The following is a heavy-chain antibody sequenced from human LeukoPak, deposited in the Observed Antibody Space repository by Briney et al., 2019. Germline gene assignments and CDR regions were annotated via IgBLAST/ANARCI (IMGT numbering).Heavy chain of an antibody. D-gene: IGHD6-19*01. J-gene: IGHJ4*02. CDR2: IYSGGST. CDR3: QSPGYSSGWFIDY. Sequence: GGSLRLSCTVSGFTVSSNYMSWVRQAPGKGLEWVSVIYSGGSTYYADSVKGRFTISRDNSKNTLYLQMNSLRAEDTAVYYCQSPGYSSGWFIDYWGQGTLVTVSS. V-gene: IGHV3-53*01. CDR1: GFTVSSNY.